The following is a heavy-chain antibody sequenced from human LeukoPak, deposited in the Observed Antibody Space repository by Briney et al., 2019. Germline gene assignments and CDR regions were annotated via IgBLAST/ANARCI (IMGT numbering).Heavy chain of an antibody. V-gene: IGHV3-30-3*01. J-gene: IGHJ4*02. D-gene: IGHD6-19*01. CDR1: GFAFSSYA. Sequence: GGSLRLSCAASGFAFSSYAMHWVRQGPGKGLEWVALVSYDGGSKYYADSVKGRITISRDNSKNTLHLQMNSLRTEDTAVYYCAKDWNSSGPDYWGQGTLVTVSS. CDR3: AKDWNSSGPDY. CDR2: VSYDGGSK.